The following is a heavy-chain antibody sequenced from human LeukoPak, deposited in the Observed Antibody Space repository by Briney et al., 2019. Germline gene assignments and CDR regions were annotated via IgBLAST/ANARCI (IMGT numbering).Heavy chain of an antibody. J-gene: IGHJ4*02. D-gene: IGHD6-13*01. CDR1: GFTFSSYA. Sequence: PGRSLRLSCAASGFTFSSYAMHWVRQAPGKGLEWVAVISYDGSNKYYADSVKGRLTISRDNSKNTLYLQMNSLRAEDTAVYYCARVVGAYSSSSNYFDYWGQGTLVTVSS. CDR2: ISYDGSNK. V-gene: IGHV3-30-3*01. CDR3: ARVVGAYSSSSNYFDY.